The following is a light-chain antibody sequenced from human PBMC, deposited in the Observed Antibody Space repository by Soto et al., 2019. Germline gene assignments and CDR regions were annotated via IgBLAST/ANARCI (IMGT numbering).Light chain of an antibody. CDR1: QSVSSSY. V-gene: IGKV3-20*01. CDR3: QPYGSSQS. CDR2: VAS. J-gene: IGKJ1*01. Sequence: EIVLTQSPGTLSLSPGERATLSCRASQSVSSSYLAWYQQKPGQAPRLLIYVASSRATGIPDRFSGSGSGTDFTLTIRRLEPEDFAVYYCQPYGSSQSFGQGTKVEIK.